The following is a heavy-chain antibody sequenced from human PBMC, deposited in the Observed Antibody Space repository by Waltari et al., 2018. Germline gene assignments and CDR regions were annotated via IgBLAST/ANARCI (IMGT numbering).Heavy chain of an antibody. D-gene: IGHD3-3*01. Sequence: QLQXQESGPGLVKPSETLSLTCTVSGGSISXSSYYXGWIRRPPGKGLEWIGSIYYRGSTYYNXSLKSRVTXSVDXSKXQFSLXLXSVTAADTXXYYCXRHSYDFWSGXIPPFDYXGQGTLVTVXS. CDR1: GGSISXSSYY. CDR2: IYYRGST. V-gene: IGHV4-39*01. J-gene: IGHJ4*02. CDR3: XRHSYDFWSGXIPPFDY.